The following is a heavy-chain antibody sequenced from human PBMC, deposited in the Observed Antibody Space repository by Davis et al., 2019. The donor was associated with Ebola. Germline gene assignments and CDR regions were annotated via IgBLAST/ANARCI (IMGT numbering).Heavy chain of an antibody. D-gene: IGHD6-19*01. CDR2: ISGSSTYI. Sequence: PGGSLRLSCAASGFTFSSHSMNWVRQAPGKGLEWVSSISGSSTYIYYAESVKGRFTISRDNAEHSLDLQMNSTRVEDTAIFYCARRSEGSDWLIDYWGQGTLVTVSS. J-gene: IGHJ4*02. CDR1: GFTFSSHS. V-gene: IGHV3-21*01. CDR3: ARRSEGSDWLIDY.